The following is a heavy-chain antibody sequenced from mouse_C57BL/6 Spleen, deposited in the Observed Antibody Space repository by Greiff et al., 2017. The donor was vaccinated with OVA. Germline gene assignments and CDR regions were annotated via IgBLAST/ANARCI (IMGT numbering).Heavy chain of an antibody. D-gene: IGHD2-3*01. CDR3: ARDRNDGYWYFDV. CDR1: GFTFSSYA. CDR2: ISDGGSYT. Sequence: EVHLVESGGGLVKPGGSLKLSCAASGFTFSSYAMSWVRQTPEKRLEWVATISDGGSYTYYPDNVKGRFTISRDNAKNNLYLQMSHLKSEDTAMYYCARDRNDGYWYFDVWGTGTTVTVSS. V-gene: IGHV5-4*01. J-gene: IGHJ1*03.